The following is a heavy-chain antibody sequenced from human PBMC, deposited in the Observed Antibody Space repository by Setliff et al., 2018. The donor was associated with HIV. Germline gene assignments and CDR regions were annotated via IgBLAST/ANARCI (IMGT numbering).Heavy chain of an antibody. D-gene: IGHD3-22*01. J-gene: IGHJ5*02. V-gene: IGHV3-23*01. CDR2: AGYSGAST. Sequence: LRLSCAASGFAFSAYAMSWVRQTPGKGLEWVSAAGYSGASTYYADSVKGRFTISRDNSKNTLYLQMNSLRGDDTGVYYCAKNPTGTYYYESTGSNWFDRWGQGALVTVSS. CDR3: AKNPTGTYYYESTGSNWFDR. CDR1: GFAFSAYA.